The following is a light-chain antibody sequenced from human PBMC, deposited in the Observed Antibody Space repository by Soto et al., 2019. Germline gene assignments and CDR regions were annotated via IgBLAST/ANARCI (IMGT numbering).Light chain of an antibody. Sequence: QAVVTQPPSVSGAPGQRVTISCTGSSSNIGAGYDVHWYQQLPGTAPKLLIYGNSNRPSGVPDRFSGSKSGTSASLAITGLQAEDEADYYCQSYDSSLSAPYVFGTGNKLTVL. CDR3: QSYDSSLSAPYV. CDR2: GNS. J-gene: IGLJ1*01. V-gene: IGLV1-40*01. CDR1: SSNIGAGYD.